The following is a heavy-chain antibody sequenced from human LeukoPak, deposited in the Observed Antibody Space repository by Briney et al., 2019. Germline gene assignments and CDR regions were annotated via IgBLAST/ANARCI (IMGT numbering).Heavy chain of an antibody. CDR2: INPNSGGT. D-gene: IGHD3-10*01. CDR3: AVLLWFGELSDY. J-gene: IGHJ4*02. CDR1: GYTFTGYY. Sequence: ASVKVSCKASGYTFTGYYMHWVRQAPGQGLEWMGWINPNSGGTNYAQKFQGGVTMTRDTSISTAYMELSRLRSDDTAVYYCAVLLWFGELSDYWGQGTLVTVSS. V-gene: IGHV1-2*02.